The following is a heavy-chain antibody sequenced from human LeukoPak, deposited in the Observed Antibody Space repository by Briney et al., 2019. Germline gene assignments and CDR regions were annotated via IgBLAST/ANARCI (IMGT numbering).Heavy chain of an antibody. CDR3: ARDAAGTWDNWFDP. CDR2: IYYSGST. V-gene: IGHV4-4*07. Sequence: KPSETLSLTCTVSGGSISSYYWSWIRQPAGKGLEWIGRIYYSGSTNYNPSLKSRVTISVDTSKSQFSLKLSSVTAADTAVYYCARDAAGTWDNWFDPWGQGTLVTVSS. CDR1: GGSISSYY. D-gene: IGHD6-13*01. J-gene: IGHJ5*02.